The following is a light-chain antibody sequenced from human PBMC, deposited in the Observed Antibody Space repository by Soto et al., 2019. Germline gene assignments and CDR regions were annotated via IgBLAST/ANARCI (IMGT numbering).Light chain of an antibody. J-gene: IGKJ5*01. Sequence: TQSAATLSLSPAERDTLSCRATQRVSSSVAWYQQKSGQAPRLLIYDASTRATGIPARFSGSGSGTEFTLTISSLQSEDFAVYYCQEYNNWPPITYGQGTRLEIK. V-gene: IGKV3-15*01. CDR2: DAS. CDR3: QEYNNWPPIT. CDR1: QRVSSS.